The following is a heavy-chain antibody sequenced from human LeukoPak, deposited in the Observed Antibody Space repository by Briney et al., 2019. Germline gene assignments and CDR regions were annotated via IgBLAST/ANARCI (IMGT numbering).Heavy chain of an antibody. D-gene: IGHD3-22*01. Sequence: SVKVSFKASGGTFSSYAISWVRQAPGQGLEWVGGIIPIFGTANYAQKFQGRVTITADESTSTAYMELSSLRSEDTAVYYCASEGGYYDSSGYYPMDYWGQGTLVTVSS. CDR1: GGTFSSYA. CDR2: IIPIFGTA. V-gene: IGHV1-69*13. J-gene: IGHJ4*02. CDR3: ASEGGYYDSSGYYPMDY.